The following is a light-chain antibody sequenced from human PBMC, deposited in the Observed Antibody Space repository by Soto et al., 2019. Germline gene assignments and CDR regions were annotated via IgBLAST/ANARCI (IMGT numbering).Light chain of an antibody. Sequence: DIQMTQSPSSVSASVGDRVTITCRASQGISSWLAWYQQKPGRAPKLLIYGAFKLPSGVPSRFSGSGSGTDFTLTISSLQPEDFGTYYCQQANSLPPTFGQGTKVEIK. CDR2: GAF. CDR3: QQANSLPPT. J-gene: IGKJ1*01. V-gene: IGKV1-12*01. CDR1: QGISSW.